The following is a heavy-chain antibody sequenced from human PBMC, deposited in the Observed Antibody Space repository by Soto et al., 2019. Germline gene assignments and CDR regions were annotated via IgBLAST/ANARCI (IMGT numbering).Heavy chain of an antibody. V-gene: IGHV1-24*01. CDR1: GYTLTELS. CDR3: AREVRRSNRFDH. J-gene: IGHJ4*02. Sequence: GASVKVSCKVSGYTLTELSIHWVRQAPGEGLEWMGGFDLENGETIYAQRFQGRVTMTEEYSADTPYMELSSLRSEDTAVYYCAREVRRSNRFDHWGQGTMVTVSS. D-gene: IGHD3-10*01. CDR2: FDLENGET.